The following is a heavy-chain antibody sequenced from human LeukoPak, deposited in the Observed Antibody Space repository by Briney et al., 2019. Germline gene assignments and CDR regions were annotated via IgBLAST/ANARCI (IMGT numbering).Heavy chain of an antibody. D-gene: IGHD3-10*01. CDR2: IGTAGDT. V-gene: IGHV3-13*01. CDR1: GFTFSSYD. Sequence: GGSLRLSCAASGFTFSSYDMHWVRQPTGKGLEWVSAIGTAGDTYYSHSVKGRFTISRDNSKNTLYLQMNSLRAEDTAVYYCARDGKRWFGELYAWGQGTLVTVSS. J-gene: IGHJ5*02. CDR3: ARDGKRWFGELYA.